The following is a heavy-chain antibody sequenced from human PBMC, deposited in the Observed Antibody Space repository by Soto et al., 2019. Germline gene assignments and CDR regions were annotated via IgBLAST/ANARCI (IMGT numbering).Heavy chain of an antibody. J-gene: IGHJ4*02. CDR1: GYTLTELS. Sequence: ASVKVSCKVSGYTLTELSMHWVRQAPGKGLEWMGGFDPEDGETIYAQKFQGRVTMTEDTSTDTAYMELSSLRFEDTAVYYCAAQTRLRYFDWLFHDYWGQGTLVTVSS. CDR3: AAQTRLRYFDWLFHDY. V-gene: IGHV1-24*01. D-gene: IGHD3-9*01. CDR2: FDPEDGET.